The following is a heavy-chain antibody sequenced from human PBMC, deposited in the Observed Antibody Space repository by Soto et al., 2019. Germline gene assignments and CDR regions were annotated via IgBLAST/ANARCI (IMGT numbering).Heavy chain of an antibody. CDR3: ARGRGAAADYFDF. CDR1: GFTFSDYY. V-gene: IGHV3-11*05. Sequence: QVQLVESGGGLVKPGGSLRLSCAVSGFTFSDYYMTWIRQAPGKGLEWVSYISISTSHTNYADSVMGRFTISRDNAKNSLFLQMNSLRAEDTAVYYCARGRGAAADYFDFWGQGTLVTVSS. J-gene: IGHJ4*02. D-gene: IGHD6-13*01. CDR2: ISISTSHT.